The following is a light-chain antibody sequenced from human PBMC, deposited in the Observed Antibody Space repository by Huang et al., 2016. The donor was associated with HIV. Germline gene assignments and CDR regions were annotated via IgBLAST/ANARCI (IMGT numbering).Light chain of an antibody. V-gene: IGKV3-11*01. J-gene: IGKJ2*01. CDR3: QQRSNWPPTYT. CDR2: DAS. Sequence: EIVLTQSPATLSLSPGERATLSGRASQSVSSYLAWYQQKPGQAPRLLIDDASTRVPGIPGRFRGCGSGTDFTLTISSLEPKDFAVYYCQQRSNWPPTYTFGQGTKLEI. CDR1: QSVSSY.